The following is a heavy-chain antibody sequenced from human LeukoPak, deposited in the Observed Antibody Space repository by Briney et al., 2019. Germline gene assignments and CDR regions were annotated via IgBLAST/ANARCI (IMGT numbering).Heavy chain of an antibody. CDR2: IYYSGST. V-gene: IGHV4-61*01. J-gene: IGHJ4*02. D-gene: IGHD1-26*01. Sequence: PSETLSLTCAISGDSTSSDRYYWSWIRQPPGKGLEWIGYIYYSGSTNYNPSLKSRVTISVDTSKNQFSLKLSSVTAADTAVYYCARGRVGNYFDYWGQGTLVTVSS. CDR3: ARGRVGNYFDY. CDR1: GDSTSSDRYY.